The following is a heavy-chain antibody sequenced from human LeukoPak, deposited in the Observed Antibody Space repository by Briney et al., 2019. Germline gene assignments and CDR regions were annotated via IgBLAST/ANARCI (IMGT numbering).Heavy chain of an antibody. D-gene: IGHD3-10*01. J-gene: IGHJ4*02. CDR2: ISWNSGSI. CDR3: AKALLPMVRGPPV. Sequence: GGSLRLSCAASGFTFDDYAMHWVRQAPGKGLEWVSGISWNSGSIGYADSVKGRFTISRDNSKNTLYLQMNSLRAEDTAVYYCAKALLPMVRGPPVWGQGTLVTVSS. V-gene: IGHV3-9*01. CDR1: GFTFDDYA.